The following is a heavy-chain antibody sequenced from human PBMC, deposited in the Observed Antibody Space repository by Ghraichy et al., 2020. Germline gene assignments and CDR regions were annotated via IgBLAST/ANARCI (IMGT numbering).Heavy chain of an antibody. CDR1: GFTFSSYG. V-gene: IGHV3-33*01. CDR2: IWYDGSNK. D-gene: IGHD2-15*01. J-gene: IGHJ4*02. CDR3: SRRAASYFDY. Sequence: GSLRLSCAASGFTFSSYGMHWVRQAPGKGLEWVAVIWYDGSNKYYADSVKGRFTISRDNSKNTLYLQMNSLRTEDTAVYYCSRRAASYFDYWGQGTLVTVSS.